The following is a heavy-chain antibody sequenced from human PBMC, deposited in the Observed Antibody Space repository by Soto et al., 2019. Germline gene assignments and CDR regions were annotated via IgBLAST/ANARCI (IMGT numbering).Heavy chain of an antibody. D-gene: IGHD3-22*01. CDR1: GFTFSSYS. V-gene: IGHV3-48*02. CDR2: ISSSSNAI. J-gene: IGHJ4*02. CDR3: AREGDDYDSSGYSYVFDY. Sequence: EVQLVESGGDLVQPGGSLRLFCAASGFTFSSYSMSWVRQAPGKGLEWVSYISSSSNAIYYADSVKGRFTISRDNAKNALYLQMNSLRDEDTDVYYCAREGDDYDSSGYSYVFDYWGQGTLVTVSS.